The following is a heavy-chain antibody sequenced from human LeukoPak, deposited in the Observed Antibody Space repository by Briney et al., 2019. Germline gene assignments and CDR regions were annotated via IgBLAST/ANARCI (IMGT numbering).Heavy chain of an antibody. Sequence: SETLSLTCTVSGGSISRYYWSWIRQPPGRGLEWIGYIYYSGSTNYNPSLKSRVTISVDASKNQFSLNLASVTAADTAVYYCARVSGYGGNSGVWVQGTLVTVSS. J-gene: IGHJ4*02. CDR3: ARVSGYGGNSGV. V-gene: IGHV4-59*01. CDR1: GGSISRYY. D-gene: IGHD4-23*01. CDR2: IYYSGST.